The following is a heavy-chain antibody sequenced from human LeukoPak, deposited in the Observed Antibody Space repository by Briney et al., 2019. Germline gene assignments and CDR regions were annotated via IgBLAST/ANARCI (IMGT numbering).Heavy chain of an antibody. J-gene: IGHJ4*02. CDR3: VGGAPNWGFDF. CDR2: IIPIFGTA. Sequence: ASVKVSCKASGGTFSSYAISWVRQAPGQGLEWMGGIIPIFGTANYAQKFQGRVTITADESTSTAYMELSSLRSEDTAVYYCVGGAPNWGFDFWGQGTLVTVSS. D-gene: IGHD7-27*01. CDR1: GGTFSSYA. V-gene: IGHV1-69*13.